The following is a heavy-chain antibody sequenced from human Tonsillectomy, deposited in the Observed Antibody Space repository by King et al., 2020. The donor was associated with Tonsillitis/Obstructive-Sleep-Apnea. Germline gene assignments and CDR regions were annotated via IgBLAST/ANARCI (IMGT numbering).Heavy chain of an antibody. J-gene: IGHJ4*02. CDR1: GFTFSNAW. Sequence: VQLVESGGGLVKPGGSLRLSCAASGFTFSNAWMSGVRQAPGKGLEWGGRIKSKTDGGTTDYAAPVKGRFTISRDDSKNTLYLQMNSLKTEDTAVYYCTTDRFAWVGYWGQGTLVTVSS. D-gene: IGHD3-10*01. V-gene: IGHV3-15*01. CDR2: IKSKTDGGTT. CDR3: TTDRFAWVGY.